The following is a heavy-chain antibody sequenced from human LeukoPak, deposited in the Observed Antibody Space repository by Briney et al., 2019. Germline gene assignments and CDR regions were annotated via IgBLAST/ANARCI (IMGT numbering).Heavy chain of an antibody. Sequence: SETLSLTCTVSGGSISSYYWSWIRQPPGKGLEWIGDIYYSGSTNYNPSLKSRVTISVDTSKNQFSLRLSSVTAADTAVYYSARLASGSYGPLTPFDYGGQGTLVTVSS. CDR2: IYYSGST. CDR3: ARLASGSYGPLTPFDY. J-gene: IGHJ4*02. D-gene: IGHD1-26*01. V-gene: IGHV4-59*08. CDR1: GGSISSYY.